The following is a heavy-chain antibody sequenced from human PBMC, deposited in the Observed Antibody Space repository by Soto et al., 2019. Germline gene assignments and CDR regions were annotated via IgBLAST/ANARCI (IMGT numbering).Heavy chain of an antibody. J-gene: IGHJ4*02. V-gene: IGHV4-39*01. Sequence: PSETLSLTSIASGESISSSYNYWGWFRQPPGNGLEWIGSIYYSGRTYYTPSFKSRVTISIDTSKNQCSLKLNSVTATDTAVYYCVRQLTTVVTQAYFDHWGQGALV. CDR1: GESISSSYNY. CDR2: IYYSGRT. CDR3: VRQLTTVVTQAYFDH. D-gene: IGHD2-21*02.